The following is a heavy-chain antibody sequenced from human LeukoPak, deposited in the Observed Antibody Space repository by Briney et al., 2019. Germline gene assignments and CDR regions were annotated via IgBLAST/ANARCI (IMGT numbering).Heavy chain of an antibody. J-gene: IGHJ5*02. CDR1: GGSISSGGYS. CDR3: ARVPGVVGATAGWFDP. V-gene: IGHV4-30-2*01. D-gene: IGHD1-26*01. Sequence: SQTLSLTCAVSGGSISSGGYSWSWIRQPPGKGLEWIGYIYQSGSTYYNPSLKSRVTISVDRSKNQFSLKLSSVTAADTAVYYCARVPGVVGATAGWFDPWGQGTLVTVSS. CDR2: IYQSGST.